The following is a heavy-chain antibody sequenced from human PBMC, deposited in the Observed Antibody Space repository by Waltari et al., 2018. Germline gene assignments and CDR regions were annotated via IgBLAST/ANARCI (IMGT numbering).Heavy chain of an antibody. D-gene: IGHD6-6*01. V-gene: IGHV4-61*02. CDR3: AIDSWGSSSFDY. CDR1: GGSISSGSYY. Sequence: QVQLQESGPGLVKPSQTLSLTCTVSGGSISSGSYYWSWIRQPAGKGLEWIGRIYTSGSTNYNPSLKSRGTISVDTSKNQFSLKLSSVTAADTAVYYCAIDSWGSSSFDYWGQGTLVTVSS. J-gene: IGHJ4*02. CDR2: IYTSGST.